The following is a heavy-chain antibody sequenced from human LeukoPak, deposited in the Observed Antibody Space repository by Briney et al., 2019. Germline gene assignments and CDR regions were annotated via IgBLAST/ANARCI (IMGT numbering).Heavy chain of an antibody. J-gene: IGHJ4*02. V-gene: IGHV1-18*01. CDR2: ISAYNGNT. Sequence: ASVKVSCKASGYTFTSYGISWVRQAPGQGLEWMGWISAYNGNTNYAQKLQGRVTMTTDTSTSTAYMELRSLRSDDTVVYYCAGNLYYYDSSGTGAYYFDYWGQGTLVTVSS. D-gene: IGHD3-22*01. CDR1: GYTFTSYG. CDR3: AGNLYYYDSSGTGAYYFDY.